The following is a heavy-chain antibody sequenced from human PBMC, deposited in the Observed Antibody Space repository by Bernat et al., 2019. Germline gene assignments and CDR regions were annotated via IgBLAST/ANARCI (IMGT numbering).Heavy chain of an antibody. D-gene: IGHD3-16*02. V-gene: IGHV1-2*02. J-gene: IGHJ4*02. Sequence: QVQLVQSGAEVKKPGASVKVSCKASGYTFTGYYMHWVRQAPGQGLEWMGWINPNSGGTNYAQKFQGGVTMTRETSSNTAYMELSRLRSEDAAVYYCARVSEEANFDYWGQGTLVTVSS. CDR1: GYTFTGYY. CDR2: INPNSGGT. CDR3: ARVSEEANFDY.